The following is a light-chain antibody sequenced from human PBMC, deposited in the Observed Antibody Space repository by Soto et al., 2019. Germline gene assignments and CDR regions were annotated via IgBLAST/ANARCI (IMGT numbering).Light chain of an antibody. CDR3: QQYNSYPWT. Sequence: DIQMTQSPSTLSASVGDRVTITCRASQSISSWLAWYQQKPGKAPKLLIYDASSLESGVPSRFCGGGSGTEFALTITSLQPDDFATYYCQQYNSYPWTVGQGTKVEIK. J-gene: IGKJ1*01. V-gene: IGKV1-5*01. CDR2: DAS. CDR1: QSISSW.